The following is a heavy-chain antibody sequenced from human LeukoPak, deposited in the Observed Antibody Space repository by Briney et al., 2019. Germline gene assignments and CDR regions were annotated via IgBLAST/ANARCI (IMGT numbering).Heavy chain of an antibody. Sequence: GGSLRLSCAASGFTFSSYGMHWVRQAPGKGLEWVAVIWYDGSNKYYADSVKGRFTISRDNSKNTLYLQMNSLRAEDTAVYYCARGLLWFGESVVGTAQFDYWGQGTLVTVSS. J-gene: IGHJ4*02. CDR2: IWYDGSNK. D-gene: IGHD3-10*01. CDR1: GFTFSSYG. CDR3: ARGLLWFGESVVGTAQFDY. V-gene: IGHV3-33*01.